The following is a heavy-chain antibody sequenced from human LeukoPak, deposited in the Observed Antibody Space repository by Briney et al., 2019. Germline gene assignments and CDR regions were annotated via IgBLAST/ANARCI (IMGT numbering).Heavy chain of an antibody. CDR1: GFTFTYYA. D-gene: IGHD4-11*01. CDR3: AKAGDYSYFDY. Sequence: GGSLRLSCAASGFTFTYYAMNWVRQAPGKGLEWVSAISGSDGSTYYADSVKGRFTISRDNSKNTLYLRMNSLRAEDTAVYYCAKAGDYSYFDYWGQGTLVTVSS. J-gene: IGHJ4*02. V-gene: IGHV3-23*01. CDR2: ISGSDGST.